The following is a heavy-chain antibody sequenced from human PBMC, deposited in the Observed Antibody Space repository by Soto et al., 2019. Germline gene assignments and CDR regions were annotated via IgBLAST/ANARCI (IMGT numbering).Heavy chain of an antibody. Sequence: QVQLVQSGAEVKKPGSSVKVSCKASGGTFSSYAISWVRQAPGQGLEWMGGIIPIFGTANYAQKFQGRVTINAEEPTSTAYMELSSLRSEDTAVYYCARPDYTNGGVDYWGQGTLVTVSS. CDR1: GGTFSSYA. CDR2: IIPIFGTA. CDR3: ARPDYTNGGVDY. J-gene: IGHJ4*02. V-gene: IGHV1-69*12. D-gene: IGHD3-16*01.